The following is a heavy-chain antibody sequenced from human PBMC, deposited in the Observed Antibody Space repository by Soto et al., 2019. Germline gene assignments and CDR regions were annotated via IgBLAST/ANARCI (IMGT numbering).Heavy chain of an antibody. D-gene: IGHD3-10*01. V-gene: IGHV3-30*18. J-gene: IGHJ6*03. Sequence: GGSLRLSCAASGFTFSTYGMHWVRQAPGKGLEWVAVISYDGNNKYYADSVKGRFTISRDNSKNTLYLQMNRLRAEDTAVYYCAKGGGYGSGSYSYYYYYMDVWGKGTTVTVSS. CDR2: ISYDGNNK. CDR1: GFTFSTYG. CDR3: AKGGGYGSGSYSYYYYYMDV.